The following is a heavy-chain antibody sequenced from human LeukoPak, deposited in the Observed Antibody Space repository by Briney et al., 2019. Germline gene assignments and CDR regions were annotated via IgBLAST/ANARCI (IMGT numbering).Heavy chain of an antibody. V-gene: IGHV3-30-3*01. CDR3: ARDVYSGYLAGYYYGMDV. CDR1: GFTFSSYA. J-gene: IGHJ6*02. D-gene: IGHD5-12*01. CDR2: ISYDGSNK. Sequence: GGSLRLSCAASGFTFSSYAMHWVRQAPGKGLEWVAVISYDGSNKYYADSVKGRFTIFRDNSKNTLYLQMNSLRAEDTAVYYCARDVYSGYLAGYYYGMDVWGQGTTVTVSS.